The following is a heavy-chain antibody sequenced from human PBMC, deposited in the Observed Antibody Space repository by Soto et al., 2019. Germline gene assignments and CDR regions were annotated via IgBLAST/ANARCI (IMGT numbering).Heavy chain of an antibody. CDR1: GFTFSSYA. V-gene: IGHV3-23*01. D-gene: IGHD2-2*01. Sequence: GGSLRLSCAASGFTFSSYAMSWVRQAPGKGLEWVSAISGSGGSTYYADSVKGRFTISRDNSKNTLYLQMNSLRAEDTAVYYCAKDGPGAPAASDYYYYYGMDVWGQGTTVTVS. J-gene: IGHJ6*02. CDR3: AKDGPGAPAASDYYYYYGMDV. CDR2: ISGSGGST.